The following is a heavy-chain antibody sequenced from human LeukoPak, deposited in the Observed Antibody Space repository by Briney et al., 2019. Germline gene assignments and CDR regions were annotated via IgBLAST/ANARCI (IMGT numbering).Heavy chain of an antibody. Sequence: ASVKVSCKASGYTFTSYYMHWVRQAPGQGLEWMGIISPSGGSTSYAQKFQGRVTMTRDTSTSTVYMELSSLRSEDTAVYYCARDSNGKRGSAAGSPFFDYWGQGTLVTVSS. D-gene: IGHD6-13*01. CDR1: GYTFTSYY. CDR3: ARDSNGKRGSAAGSPFFDY. CDR2: ISPSGGST. J-gene: IGHJ4*02. V-gene: IGHV1-46*01.